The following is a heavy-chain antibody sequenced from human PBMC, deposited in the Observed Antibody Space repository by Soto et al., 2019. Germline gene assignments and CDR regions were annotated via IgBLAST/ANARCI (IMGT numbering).Heavy chain of an antibody. D-gene: IGHD2-2*01. CDR3: AKDNCISTSCYRLYNWFDP. CDR1: GFTFSSYR. CDR2: ISYGGSNK. V-gene: IGHV3-30*18. Sequence: GGSLRLSCTASGFTFSSYRMHWVRQAPGKGLEWVAVISYGGSNKYYADSVKGRFTISRDNSKNTLYLQMNNLRAEDTAVYYCAKDNCISTSCYRLYNWFDPWGQGTLVTVSS. J-gene: IGHJ5*02.